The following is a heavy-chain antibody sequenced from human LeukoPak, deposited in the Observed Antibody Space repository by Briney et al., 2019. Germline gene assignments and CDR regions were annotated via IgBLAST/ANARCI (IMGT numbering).Heavy chain of an antibody. V-gene: IGHV4-34*01. J-gene: IGHJ4*02. CDR1: GRSFSGYY. CDR2: INHSGST. Sequence: SETLSLTCAVYGRSFSGYYWSWIRQPPGKGLEWIGEINHSGSTNYNPSLKSRVTISVDTSKNQFSLKLSSVTAADTAVYYCARGSNYGDYPTQYYFDYWGQGTLVTVSS. CDR3: ARGSNYGDYPTQYYFDY. D-gene: IGHD4-17*01.